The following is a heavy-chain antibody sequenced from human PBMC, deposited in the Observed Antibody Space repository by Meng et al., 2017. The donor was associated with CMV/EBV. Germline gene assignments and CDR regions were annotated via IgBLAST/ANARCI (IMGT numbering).Heavy chain of an antibody. CDR1: GFTFSSYG. D-gene: IGHD4-17*01. CDR2: IRYDGSNK. J-gene: IGHJ1*01. V-gene: IGHV3-30*02. CDR3: AKDPGPTVTPPEYFQH. Sequence: GESLKISCAASGFTFSSYGMHWVRQAPGKGLEWVAFIRYDGSNKYYADSVKGRFTISRGNSKNTLYLQMNSLRAEDTAVYYCAKDPGPTVTPPEYFQHWGQGTLVTVSS.